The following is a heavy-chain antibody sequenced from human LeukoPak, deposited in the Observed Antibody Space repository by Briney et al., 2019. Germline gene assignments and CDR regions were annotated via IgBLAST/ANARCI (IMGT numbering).Heavy chain of an antibody. J-gene: IGHJ6*02. D-gene: IGHD3-3*01. CDR1: GFTFSNYT. CDR2: ISYGGDDE. Sequence: GRSLRLSCAASGFTFSNYTMHWVRQAPGKGLEWVTVISYGGDDEYYADSVKGRFTISRDKSKSTLYLQMNSLRAEDTGVYYCARGGDYNFWSGYSYGMDVWGQGTTVSVSS. V-gene: IGHV3-30*04. CDR3: ARGGDYNFWSGYSYGMDV.